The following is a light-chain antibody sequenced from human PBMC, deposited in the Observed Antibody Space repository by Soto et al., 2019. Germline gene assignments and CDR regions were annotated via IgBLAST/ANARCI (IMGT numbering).Light chain of an antibody. V-gene: IGLV2-14*01. Sequence: QSVLTQPASVSGSPGQSITISCTGTSSDVGLYNYVSWFQQHSDKAPKFLIYDVSSRPSGFSHRFSGSKSGNTASLTISGLQAEDEADYYCTSYTGITTYVFGTGTKLTVL. J-gene: IGLJ1*01. CDR2: DVS. CDR1: SSDVGLYNY. CDR3: TSYTGITTYV.